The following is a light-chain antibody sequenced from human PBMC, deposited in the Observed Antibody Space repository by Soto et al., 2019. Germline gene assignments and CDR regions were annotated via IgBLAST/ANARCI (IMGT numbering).Light chain of an antibody. CDR2: QAS. Sequence: DIQMTQSPSTLSASVGDRVTITCRASQSISTWLAWYQQKPGKAPKLLTYQASSLESGVPSRFSGSGSGTEFTLTISSLQPDDFATYYCQQYNSYPTFGQGTRLEIK. CDR3: QQYNSYPT. J-gene: IGKJ5*01. V-gene: IGKV1-5*03. CDR1: QSISTW.